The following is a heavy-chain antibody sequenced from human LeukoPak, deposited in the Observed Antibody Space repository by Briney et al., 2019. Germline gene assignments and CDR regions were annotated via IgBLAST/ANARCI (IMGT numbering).Heavy chain of an antibody. CDR3: ARGLYPYYFDY. V-gene: IGHV4-34*01. CDR2: INHSGST. CDR1: GGSFSGYY. J-gene: IGHJ4*02. D-gene: IGHD2/OR15-2a*01. Sequence: PSETLSLTCAVYGGSFSGYYWSWIRQPPGKGLEWIGEINHSGSTNYNPSLKSRVTISVDTSKNQFSLKLSSVTAADTAVHYCARGLYPYYFDYWGQGTLVTVSS.